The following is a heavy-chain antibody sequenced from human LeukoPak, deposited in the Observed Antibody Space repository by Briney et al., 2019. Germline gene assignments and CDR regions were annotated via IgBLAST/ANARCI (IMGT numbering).Heavy chain of an antibody. J-gene: IGHJ4*02. CDR3: AKVARSGSWIPLPTLDY. CDR1: GFTFSSYG. CDR2: IRYDGSDK. Sequence: QSGGSLRLSCAASGFTFSSYGMHGVRQAPGKGLEWVAFIRYDGSDKYYADSVKGRFTISRDNSKNTLYLQMNSLRAEDTAVYYCAKVARSGSWIPLPTLDYWGQGTLVTVSS. V-gene: IGHV3-30*02. D-gene: IGHD6-13*01.